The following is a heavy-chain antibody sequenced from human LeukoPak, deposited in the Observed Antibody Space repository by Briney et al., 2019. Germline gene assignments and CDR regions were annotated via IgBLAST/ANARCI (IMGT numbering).Heavy chain of an antibody. V-gene: IGHV4-34*01. D-gene: IGHD2-2*01. J-gene: IGHJ6*02. CDR2: INHSGST. Sequence: SETLSLTCAVYGGSFSGYYWSWIRQPPGKGLEWIGEINHSGSTNYNPSLKSRVTISVDTSKNQFSLKLSSVTAADTAVYYCARVTGCSSTSSQYYYYYYGMDVWGQGTTVTVSS. CDR3: ARVTGCSSTSSQYYYYYYGMDV. CDR1: GGSFSGYY.